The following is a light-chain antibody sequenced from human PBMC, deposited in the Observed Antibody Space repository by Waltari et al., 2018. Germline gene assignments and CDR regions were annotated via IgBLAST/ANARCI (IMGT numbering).Light chain of an antibody. J-gene: IGLJ1*01. Sequence: QSDLTQPRSVSGSPGQSVTISCTGTSSDVGGYNYVPWYQQHPGKAPKLMIYDVSKRPSGVPDRFSGSKSGNTASLTISGLQAEDEADYSCCSYAGSYTYVFGTGTKVTVL. CDR2: DVS. V-gene: IGLV2-11*01. CDR3: CSYAGSYTYV. CDR1: SSDVGGYNY.